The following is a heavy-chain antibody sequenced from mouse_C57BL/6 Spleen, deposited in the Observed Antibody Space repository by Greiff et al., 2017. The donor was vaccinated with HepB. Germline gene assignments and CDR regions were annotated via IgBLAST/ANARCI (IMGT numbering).Heavy chain of an antibody. Sequence: DVHLVESGGGLVKPGGSLKLSCAASGFTFSSYAMSWVRQTPEKRLEWVATISDGGSYTYYPDNVKGRFTISRDNAKNNLYLQMSHLKSEDTAMYYCARGVGRDYAMDYWGQGTSVTVSS. D-gene: IGHD4-1*01. J-gene: IGHJ4*01. CDR3: ARGVGRDYAMDY. CDR2: ISDGGSYT. V-gene: IGHV5-4*01. CDR1: GFTFSSYA.